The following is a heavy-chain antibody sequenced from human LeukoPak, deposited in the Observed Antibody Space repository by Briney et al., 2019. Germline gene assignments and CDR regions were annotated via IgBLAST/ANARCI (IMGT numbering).Heavy chain of an antibody. V-gene: IGHV1-69*04. D-gene: IGHD2-2*01. CDR1: GGTFSSYA. Sequence: SVKVSCKASGGTFSSYAISWVRQAPGQGLEWMGRIIPILGIANYAQKFQGRVTITADKSTSTAYMELSSLRSEDTAVYYCARQTEGYCSSTSCQFDYWGQEPWSPSPQ. CDR3: ARQTEGYCSSTSCQFDY. CDR2: IIPILGIA. J-gene: IGHJ4*01.